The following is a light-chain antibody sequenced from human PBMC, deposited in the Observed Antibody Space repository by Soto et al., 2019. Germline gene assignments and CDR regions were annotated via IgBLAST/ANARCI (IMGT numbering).Light chain of an antibody. V-gene: IGLV2-14*01. J-gene: IGLJ2*01. CDR1: SSDVGGYNY. CDR3: RSYTSRSTLVV. CDR2: DVS. Sequence: QSALTQPASVSGSPGQSITISCTGTSSDVGGYNYVSWYQQHPGKAPKLMIYDVSNRPSGVSNRFSGSKSGNTACLTISGLQAEDEADYYCRSYTSRSTLVVFGGGTKLTVL.